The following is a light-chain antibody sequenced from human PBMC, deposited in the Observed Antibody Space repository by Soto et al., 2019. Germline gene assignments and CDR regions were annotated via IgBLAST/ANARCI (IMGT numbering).Light chain of an antibody. Sequence: DYQVTQSPSTLSASVGDRVTITCRASQAISNFLAWYQQKPGKVPKLLMYGASTLPSGVPSRFSGSGSGTDFTLTISSLQPEDVATYYCQNYHSAPWTFGQGTKVDIK. CDR3: QNYHSAPWT. J-gene: IGKJ1*01. V-gene: IGKV1-27*01. CDR2: GAS. CDR1: QAISNF.